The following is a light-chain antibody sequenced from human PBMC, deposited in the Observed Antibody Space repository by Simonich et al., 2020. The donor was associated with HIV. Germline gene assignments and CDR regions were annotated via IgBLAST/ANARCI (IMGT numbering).Light chain of an antibody. CDR3: SSYAGSNNLV. J-gene: IGLJ2*01. V-gene: IGLV2-8*01. CDR2: EVS. CDR1: SSDVGGYTY. Sequence: QSALTQPRSVSGSPGQSVTISCTGTSSDVGGYTYVSWTQQHPGKAPKLMIYEVSKRPSGVPDRFSGSKAGNTASLTVSGLQAEDEADYYCSSYAGSNNLVFGGGTKLTVL.